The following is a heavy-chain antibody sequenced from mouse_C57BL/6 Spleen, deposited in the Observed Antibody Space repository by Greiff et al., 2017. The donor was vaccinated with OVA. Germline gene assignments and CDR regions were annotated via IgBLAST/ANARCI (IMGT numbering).Heavy chain of an antibody. D-gene: IGHD1-1*01. CDR2: IYPRDGST. CDR1: GYTFTDHT. V-gene: IGHV1-78*01. J-gene: IGHJ3*01. CDR3: ARWAYGSSYPAWFAY. Sequence: QVQLQQPGAELVKPGASVKLSCKASGYTFTDHTIHWMKQRPEQGLEWIGYIYPRDGSTKYNEKFKGKATLTADKSSSTAYMQLNSLTSEDSAVYFCARWAYGSSYPAWFAYWGQGTLVTVSA.